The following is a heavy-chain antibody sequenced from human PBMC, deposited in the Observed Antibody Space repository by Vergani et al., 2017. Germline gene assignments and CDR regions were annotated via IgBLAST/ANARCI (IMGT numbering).Heavy chain of an antibody. CDR2: MDYRGST. J-gene: IGHJ4*02. CDR3: ASKRGACRAAYCHSYDF. CDR1: GDSVFSTDYH. Sequence: QVQLQESGPGLVKPSETLSLTCTVSGDSVFSTDYHWGWIRQPPGKGLEWIGSMDYRGSTSYNPSLESRISISFETPKNPFSLRLTSVTAADTAVYYCASKRGACRAAYCHSYDFWGPGTLVGVSS. D-gene: IGHD2-15*01. V-gene: IGHV4-39*01.